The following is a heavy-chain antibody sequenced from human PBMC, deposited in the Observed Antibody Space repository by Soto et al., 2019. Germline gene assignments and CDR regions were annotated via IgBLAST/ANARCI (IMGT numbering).Heavy chain of an antibody. D-gene: IGHD6-13*01. V-gene: IGHV3-21*01. CDR3: ARDFSSWYRMDV. CDR1: GFTFSSYS. Sequence: PEGSLRLSCAASGFTFSSYSMNWVRQAPGNGLECVSSISSSSSSYIYYADSVEGRFTISRDNAKNSLYLQMNSLRAEDTAVYYCARDFSSWYRMDVWGQGTTVTVSS. CDR2: ISSSSSSYI. J-gene: IGHJ6*02.